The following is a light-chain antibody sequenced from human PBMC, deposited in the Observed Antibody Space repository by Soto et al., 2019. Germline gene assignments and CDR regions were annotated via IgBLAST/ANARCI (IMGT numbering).Light chain of an antibody. CDR3: QPIYSPPHT. CDR2: AAY. Sequence: DIQMTDSPSSLAAWVWVRLTITGRSSKTISNYLNWYRQKPGKAPQVLIYAAYNFETGVTSRFSGRGSGTDFTITISSLQPEDSANYYCQPIYSPPHTVGQGTRLEIK. J-gene: IGKJ5*01. V-gene: IGKV1-39*01. CDR1: KTISNY.